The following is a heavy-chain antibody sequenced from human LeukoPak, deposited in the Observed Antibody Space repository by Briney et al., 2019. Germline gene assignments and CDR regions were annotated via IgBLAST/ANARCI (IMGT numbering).Heavy chain of an antibody. CDR1: GFTFSSYA. J-gene: IGHJ4*02. Sequence: GGSLRLSCAASGFTFSSYAMHWVRQAPGKGLEWVSTISWNSGSIGYADSVKGRFTISRDNAKNSLYLQMNNLRADDMALYYCAKGSSYSSSWYSADYWGQGTLVTVSS. CDR3: AKGSSYSSSWYSADY. CDR2: ISWNSGSI. D-gene: IGHD6-13*01. V-gene: IGHV3-9*03.